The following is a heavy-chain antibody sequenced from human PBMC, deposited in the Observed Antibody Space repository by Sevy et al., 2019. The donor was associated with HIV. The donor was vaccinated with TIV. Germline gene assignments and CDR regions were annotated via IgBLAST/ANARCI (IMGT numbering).Heavy chain of an antibody. D-gene: IGHD6-19*01. J-gene: IGHJ4*02. Sequence: GGSLRLSCEASGFTFRSYAMSWVRQAPGKGLEWVSGIIGSGDNTYYADSVKGWFTVSRDNSKNTLYVQMNSLRAEDTAVYYCAKGVSWLVLGGYFDYWGQGTTVTVSS. CDR1: GFTFRSYA. CDR3: AKGVSWLVLGGYFDY. CDR2: IIGSGDNT. V-gene: IGHV3-23*01.